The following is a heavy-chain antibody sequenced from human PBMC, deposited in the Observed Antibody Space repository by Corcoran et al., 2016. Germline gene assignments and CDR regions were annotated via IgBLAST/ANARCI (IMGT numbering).Heavy chain of an antibody. CDR1: GGSISSSSYY. Sequence: QLQLQESGPGLVKPSETLSLTCTVSGGSISSSSYYWGWIRQPPGKGLEWIGSIYYSGSTYYNPSLKRRVTISVEQSKNQFSLKLSSVTAADTAVYYCARAQYYYYSSGYYPFDYWGQGTLVTVSS. J-gene: IGHJ4*02. CDR2: IYYSGST. CDR3: ARAQYYYYSSGYYPFDY. D-gene: IGHD3-22*01. V-gene: IGHV4-39*07.